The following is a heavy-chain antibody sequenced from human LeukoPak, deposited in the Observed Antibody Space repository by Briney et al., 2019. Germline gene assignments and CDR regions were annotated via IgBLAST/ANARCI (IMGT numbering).Heavy chain of an antibody. J-gene: IGHJ6*03. CDR1: GFTLSSYA. CDR3: AKDILVGSYSYYYMDV. V-gene: IGHV3-23*01. CDR2: ISGSGGST. D-gene: IGHD1-26*01. Sequence: GGSLRLSCAASGFTLSSYAMSWVRQAPGKGLEWVSAISGSGGSTYYADSVKGRFTISRDNSKNTLYLQMNSLRAEDTDVYYCAKDILVGSYSYYYMDVWGKGTTVTVSS.